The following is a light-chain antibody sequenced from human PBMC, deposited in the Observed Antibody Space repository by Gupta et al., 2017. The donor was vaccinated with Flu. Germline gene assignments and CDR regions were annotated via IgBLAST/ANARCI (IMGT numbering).Light chain of an antibody. V-gene: IGLV1-51*02. CDR3: ATWDNSLSAGV. CDR2: ENN. J-gene: IGLJ3*02. Sequence: QSVLTQPPSVSAAPGQKVTISCSGSSSNIGDNYVSWYQQFPGTAPKLLIYENNKRPSGIPDRFSGFKSGTSATLGITGLQTGDEADYYCATWDNSLSAGVFGGGTKLTVL. CDR1: SSNIGDNY.